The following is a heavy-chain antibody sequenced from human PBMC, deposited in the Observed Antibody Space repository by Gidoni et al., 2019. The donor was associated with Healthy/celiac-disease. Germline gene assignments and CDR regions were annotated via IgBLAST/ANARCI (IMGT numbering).Heavy chain of an antibody. D-gene: IGHD6-19*01. CDR3: ARSPSDSSGFDY. CDR1: GYTFTYRY. V-gene: IGHV1-45*02. J-gene: IGHJ4*02. Sequence: QMQLVQSGAEVKKTGSSVKVSCKASGYTFTYRYLHWVRQAPGQALEWMGWITPFNGNTNYAQKFQDRVTITRDRSMSTAYMELSSLRSEDTAMYYCARSPSDSSGFDYWGQGTLVTVSS. CDR2: ITPFNGNT.